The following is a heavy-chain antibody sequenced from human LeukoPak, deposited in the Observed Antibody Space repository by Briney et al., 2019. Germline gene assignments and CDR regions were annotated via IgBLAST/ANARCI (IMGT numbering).Heavy chain of an antibody. CDR2: ISSSSYI. CDR1: GFTFSSYS. CDR3: ARRCMAKRSGCVFDI. D-gene: IGHD2-8*01. V-gene: IGHV3-21*01. J-gene: IGHJ3*02. Sequence: GGSLRLSCAASGFTFSSYSMNWVRQAPGKGLEWVSSISSSSYIYYADSVKGRFTISRDNAKNSLYLQMNSLRAEDTAVYYCARRCMAKRSGCVFDIWGQGTMVTVSS.